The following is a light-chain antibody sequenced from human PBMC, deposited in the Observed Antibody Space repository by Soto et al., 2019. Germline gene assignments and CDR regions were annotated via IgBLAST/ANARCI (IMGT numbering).Light chain of an antibody. Sequence: EIVLTQSRGTLSLSPGERATLSCRASQSVSSTYLAWYQQKPGQAPRLLIYGASSRASGIPDRFSGSGSGTDFTLTISSLDPEDFAVYYCQQYGRSSLTFGPGTKVDIK. V-gene: IGKV3-20*01. J-gene: IGKJ3*01. CDR2: GAS. CDR1: QSVSSTY. CDR3: QQYGRSSLT.